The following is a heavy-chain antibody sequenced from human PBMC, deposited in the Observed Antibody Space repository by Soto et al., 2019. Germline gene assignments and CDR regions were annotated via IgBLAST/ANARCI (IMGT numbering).Heavy chain of an antibody. V-gene: IGHV1-18*01. CDR3: AKDHTYYDTPGTTGY. CDR1: GYTFTDYG. D-gene: IGHD3-16*01. J-gene: IGHJ4*02. CDR2: ISAYNRNT. Sequence: QVQLVQSGSEVKKPGASVKVSCKTSGYTFTDYGISWVRQAPGQGLEWVGWISAYNRNTKYTQKLQGRVTMTTDTFTSTAYMELRSLRSEDTAVYYCAKDHTYYDTPGTTGYWGQGTLVIVSS.